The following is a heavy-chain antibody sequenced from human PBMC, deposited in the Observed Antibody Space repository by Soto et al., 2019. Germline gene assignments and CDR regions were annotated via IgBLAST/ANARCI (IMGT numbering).Heavy chain of an antibody. CDR1: GAPISSGGFY. J-gene: IGHJ5*02. CDR2: IYNSGTT. CDR3: AREPISTPRGVTQVDP. V-gene: IGHV4-31*03. Sequence: VRLQESGPGLVRPSQTLSLTCNVSGAPISSGGFYWSWIRQHPGKGPGWFGYIYNSGTTCYNPSLGSRVTMSLDAAKNHFALELRSVTVGDTAVYYCAREPISTPRGVTQVDPWGQGTQVTVSS. D-gene: IGHD3-10*01.